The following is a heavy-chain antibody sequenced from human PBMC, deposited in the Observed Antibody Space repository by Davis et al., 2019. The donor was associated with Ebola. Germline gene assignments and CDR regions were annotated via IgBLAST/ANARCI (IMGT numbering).Heavy chain of an antibody. CDR3: AREAAITGTTSDFDS. J-gene: IGHJ4*02. CDR2: ISYDGSSK. Sequence: PGGSLRLSCAASGFTFSNYGMHWVRQAPGKGLEWVSFISYDGSSKFYADSVKGRFTISRDNSKNTLYLQVNSLRAEDTAVYYCAREAAITGTTSDFDSWGQGTLVTVSS. D-gene: IGHD1-7*01. V-gene: IGHV3-30-3*01. CDR1: GFTFSNYG.